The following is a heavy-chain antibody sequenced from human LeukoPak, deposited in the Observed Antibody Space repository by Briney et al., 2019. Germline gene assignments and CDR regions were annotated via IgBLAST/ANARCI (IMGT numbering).Heavy chain of an antibody. CDR3: ARGGWFGELLFDY. D-gene: IGHD3-10*01. V-gene: IGHV3-23*01. CDR2: ISGSGGRT. Sequence: GGSLRLSCAASGFTFSSYAMSWVRQAPGKGLEWVSAISGSGGRTYYADSVKGRFTISRDNAKNSLYLQMNSLRAEDTALYYCARGGWFGELLFDYWGQGTLVTVSS. J-gene: IGHJ4*02. CDR1: GFTFSSYA.